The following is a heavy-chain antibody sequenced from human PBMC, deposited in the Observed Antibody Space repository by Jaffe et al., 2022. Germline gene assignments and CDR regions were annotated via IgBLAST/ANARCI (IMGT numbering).Heavy chain of an antibody. D-gene: IGHD3-9*01. CDR3: ARLPYDILTGYSYYFDY. CDR1: GYSISSGYY. CDR2: IYHSGST. V-gene: IGHV4-38-2*01. J-gene: IGHJ4*02. Sequence: QVQLQESGPGLVKPSETLSLTCAVSGYSISSGYYWGWIRQPPGKGLEWIGSIYHSGSTYYNPSLKSRVTISVDTSKNQFSLKLSSVTAADTAVYYCARLPYDILTGYSYYFDYWGQGTLVTVSS.